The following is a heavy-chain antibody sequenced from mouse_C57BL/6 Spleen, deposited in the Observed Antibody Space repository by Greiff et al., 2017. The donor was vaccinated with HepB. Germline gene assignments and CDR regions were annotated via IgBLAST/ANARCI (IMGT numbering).Heavy chain of an antibody. V-gene: IGHV7-3*01. J-gene: IGHJ4*01. CDR1: GFTFTDYY. CDR2: IRNKANGYTT. CDR3: ASYGSSYFYYAMDY. Sequence: DVMLVESGGGLVQPGGSLSLSCAASGFTFTDYYMSWVRQPPGKALEWLGFIRNKANGYTTEYSASVKGRFTISRDNSQSILYLQMNALRAEDSATYYCASYGSSYFYYAMDYWGQGTSVTVSS. D-gene: IGHD1-1*01.